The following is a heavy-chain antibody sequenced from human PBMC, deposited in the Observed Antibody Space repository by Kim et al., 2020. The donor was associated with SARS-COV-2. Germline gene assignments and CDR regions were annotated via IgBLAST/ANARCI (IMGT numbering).Heavy chain of an antibody. CDR3: ARDTIMVRGYDAFDI. Sequence: ASVKVSCKASGYTFTSYGISWVRQAPGQGLEWMGWISAYNGNTNYAQKLQGRVTMTTDTSTSTAYMELRSLRSDDTAVYYCARDTIMVRGYDAFDIWGQGTMVTVSS. CDR2: ISAYNGNT. D-gene: IGHD3-10*01. J-gene: IGHJ3*02. V-gene: IGHV1-18*01. CDR1: GYTFTSYG.